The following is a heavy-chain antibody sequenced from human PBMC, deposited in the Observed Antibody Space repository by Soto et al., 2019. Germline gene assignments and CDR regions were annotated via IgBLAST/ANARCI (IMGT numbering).Heavy chain of an antibody. J-gene: IGHJ6*03. Sequence: GGSLRLSCAASGFPFSSYAMSWVRQAPGKGLEWVSAISGSGGSTYYADSVKGRFTISRDNSKNTLYLQMNSLRAEDTAVYYCAKGEDYYGSGSPFYMDVWGKGTTVTVSS. CDR1: GFPFSSYA. V-gene: IGHV3-23*01. D-gene: IGHD3-10*01. CDR3: AKGEDYYGSGSPFYMDV. CDR2: ISGSGGST.